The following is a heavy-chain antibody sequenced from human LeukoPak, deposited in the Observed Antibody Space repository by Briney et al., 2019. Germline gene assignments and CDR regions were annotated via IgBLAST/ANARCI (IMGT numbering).Heavy chain of an antibody. J-gene: IGHJ5*02. CDR2: IRYDGNNK. V-gene: IGHV3-30*02. Sequence: PGGSLRLSCGASGFTFSNYGMLWVRQAPGKGLDWVSFIRYDGNNKLYADSVKGRFTISRDNSKNTLYLHINSLRAEDTAVYYCVKGIVVVPAATRPNTWGQGTLVTVSS. CDR3: VKGIVVVPAATRPNT. D-gene: IGHD2-2*01. CDR1: GFTFSNYG.